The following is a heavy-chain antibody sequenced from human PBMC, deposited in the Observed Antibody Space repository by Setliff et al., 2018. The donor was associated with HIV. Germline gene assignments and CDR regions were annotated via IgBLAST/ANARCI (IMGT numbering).Heavy chain of an antibody. CDR3: ARHQEWELLFGY. CDR2: IDPSDSYT. J-gene: IGHJ4*02. D-gene: IGHD1-26*01. Sequence: PGESLKISCKGSGYSFTSYWISWVRQMPGKGLEWMGWIDPSDSYTNYSPSFQGHVTISADKSISTAYLQWSSLKASDTAMYYCARHQEWELLFGYWGQGTLVTVSS. CDR1: GYSFTSYW. V-gene: IGHV5-10-1*01.